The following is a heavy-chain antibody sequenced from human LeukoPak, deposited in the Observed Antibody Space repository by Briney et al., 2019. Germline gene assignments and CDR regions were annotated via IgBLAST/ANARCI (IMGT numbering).Heavy chain of an antibody. CDR2: IYDSGTT. CDR3: ASVWLHRDVFDP. CDR1: GGSMMGYY. D-gene: IGHD5-12*01. J-gene: IGHJ5*02. Sequence: SETLSLTCTVSGGSMMGYYWSWLRQSPGKGMEWLGYIYDSGTTNYNRSLQSRGTISIDISKNQFSLKLSSISAADTAVYYCASVWLHRDVFDPWGQGTLVTVSS. V-gene: IGHV4-59*01.